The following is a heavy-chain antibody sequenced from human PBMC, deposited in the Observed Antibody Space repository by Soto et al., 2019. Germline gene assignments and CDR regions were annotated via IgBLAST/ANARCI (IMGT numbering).Heavy chain of an antibody. Sequence: QVQLVESGGGLVQPGTSLRLSCEASGFTFRNHGMHWVRQAPGKGLEWVAVISYEARTSYYAESAKGRFTISRDNSKNNIYMKLSCLRAEDTASDDCAVSLCVYYDVLPGPDYWGQGTLVTVSS. CDR2: ISYEARTS. CDR1: GFTFRNHG. D-gene: IGHD3-9*01. J-gene: IGHJ4*02. V-gene: IGHV3-30*03. CDR3: AVSLCVYYDVLPGPDY.